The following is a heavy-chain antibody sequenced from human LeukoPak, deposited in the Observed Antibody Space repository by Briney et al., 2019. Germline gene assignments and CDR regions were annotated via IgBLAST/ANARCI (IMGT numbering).Heavy chain of an antibody. CDR2: ISYDGSNK. CDR3: AKGSQSYGMDA. Sequence: GGSLRLSCAASGFTFSSYGMHWVRQAPGKGLEWVAVISYDGSNKYYADSVKGRFTISRDNSKNTLYLQMNSLRAEDTAVYYCAKGSQSYGMDAWGQGTTVTVSS. D-gene: IGHD6-13*01. J-gene: IGHJ6*02. V-gene: IGHV3-30*18. CDR1: GFTFSSYG.